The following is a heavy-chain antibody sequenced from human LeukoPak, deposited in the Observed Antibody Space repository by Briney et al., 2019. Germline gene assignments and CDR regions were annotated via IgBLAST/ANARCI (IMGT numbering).Heavy chain of an antibody. CDR1: GFTFSSYG. CDR3: AKVMVPAAPTYYYHYMDV. D-gene: IGHD2-2*01. V-gene: IGHV3-30*02. J-gene: IGHJ6*03. CDR2: IRYDGSNE. Sequence: PGGSLRLSCAASGFTFSSYGMHWVRQAPGKGLEWVAFIRYDGSNEDYADSVKGRFTMSRDNSKDTLYLQMNSLRAEDTAVYYCAKVMVPAAPTYYYHYMDVWGKGTTVTVSS.